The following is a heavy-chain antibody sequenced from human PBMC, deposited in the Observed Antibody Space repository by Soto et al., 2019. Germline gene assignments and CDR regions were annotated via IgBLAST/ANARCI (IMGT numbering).Heavy chain of an antibody. Sequence: XGTLSLTFRVSGDAISNFYWSWIGQTPGRGLEWIGCVHESGSTDYNPSLKGRVTISLHTSKSQFSLSLRSATAADTATYYCASGTRALITSFFAYWGQGIPVTVPS. V-gene: IGHV4-59*01. D-gene: IGHD1-20*01. CDR2: VHESGST. CDR1: GDAISNFY. J-gene: IGHJ4*02. CDR3: ASGTRALITSFFAY.